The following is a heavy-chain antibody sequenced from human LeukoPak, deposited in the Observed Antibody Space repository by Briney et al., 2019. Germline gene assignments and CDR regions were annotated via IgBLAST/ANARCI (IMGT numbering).Heavy chain of an antibody. CDR1: GGSMRSWY. J-gene: IGHJ5*02. V-gene: IGHV4-59*01. Sequence: SETLSLTCVVSGGSMRSWYWSWIRQPPGKGLEWIGYVYYSGSINYNPSLKSRVTISVDTSKNQFSLSLTSVSAADTAVYYCARGPGLNWFDPWGQGTLVTVSS. CDR2: VYYSGSI. CDR3: ARGPGLNWFDP.